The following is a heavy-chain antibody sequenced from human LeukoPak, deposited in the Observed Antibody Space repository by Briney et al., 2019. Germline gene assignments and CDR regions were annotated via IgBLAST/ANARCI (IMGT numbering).Heavy chain of an antibody. Sequence: PSETLSLTCTVSGGSISSFYWSWIRQPPGKGLEWIGSIYYSGSTNYNPSLKSRVTISVDTSKNQFSLKLSSVTAADTAVYYCARHGTSGTNLNWFDPWGQGTLVTVSS. CDR3: ARHGTSGTNLNWFDP. J-gene: IGHJ5*02. D-gene: IGHD1-1*01. CDR2: IYYSGST. CDR1: GGSISSFY. V-gene: IGHV4-59*01.